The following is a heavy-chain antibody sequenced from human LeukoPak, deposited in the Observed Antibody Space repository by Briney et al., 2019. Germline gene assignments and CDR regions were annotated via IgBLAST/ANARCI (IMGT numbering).Heavy chain of an antibody. CDR3: ARASSTYYYFDY. CDR1: GGSLSSGGYY. CDR2: IYYSGSA. J-gene: IGHJ4*02. V-gene: IGHV4-31*03. Sequence: PSETLSLTCTVSGGSLSSGGYYWSWIRQHPGTGLEWIGYIYYSGSAYYNPSLRSRVTISVDASKNQFSLKLSSVTAADTAVYYCARASSTYYYFDYWGQGTLVTVSS. D-gene: IGHD2-2*01.